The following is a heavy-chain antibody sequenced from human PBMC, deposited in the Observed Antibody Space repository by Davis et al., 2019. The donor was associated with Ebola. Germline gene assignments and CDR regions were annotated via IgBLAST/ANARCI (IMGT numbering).Heavy chain of an antibody. CDR3: ASAGYSYGSGGAFDI. CDR2: IYYSGST. J-gene: IGHJ3*02. CDR1: GGSISSSSYY. Sequence: PSETLSLTCTVSGGSISSSSYYWGWIRQPPGKGLEWIGSIYYSGSTYYNPSLKSRVTISVDTSKNQFSLKLSSVTAADTAVYYCASAGYSYGSGGAFDIWGQGTMVTVSS. D-gene: IGHD5-18*01. V-gene: IGHV4-39*01.